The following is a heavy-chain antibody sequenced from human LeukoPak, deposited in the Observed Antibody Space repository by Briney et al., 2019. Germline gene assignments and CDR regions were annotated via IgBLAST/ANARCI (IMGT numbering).Heavy chain of an antibody. V-gene: IGHV3-48*02. CDR2: ISSTSSTT. CDR1: GFTFSSYS. CDR3: ARTKITQGFAFDI. J-gene: IGHJ3*02. Sequence: GGSLRLSCAASGFTFSSYSMSWVRQAPGKGLEWVSYISSTSSTTYYADSVKGRFTISRDNAKNSLYLQMNSLRDEDTAVYYCARTKITQGFAFDIWGQGTMVTVSS.